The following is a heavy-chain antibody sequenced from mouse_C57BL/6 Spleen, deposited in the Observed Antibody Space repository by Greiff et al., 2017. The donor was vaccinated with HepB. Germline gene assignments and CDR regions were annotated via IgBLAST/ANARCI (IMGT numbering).Heavy chain of an antibody. CDR1: GFTFSSYA. CDR2: ISSGGDYI. J-gene: IGHJ2*01. D-gene: IGHD2-4*01. CDR3: TRDRITGLFDY. Sequence: EVMLVESGEGLVKPGGSLKLSCAASGFTFSSYAMSWVRQTPEKRLEWVAYISSGGDYIYYADTVKGRFTISRDNARNTLYLQMSSMKSEDTAMYYCTRDRITGLFDYWGQGTTLTVSS. V-gene: IGHV5-9-1*02.